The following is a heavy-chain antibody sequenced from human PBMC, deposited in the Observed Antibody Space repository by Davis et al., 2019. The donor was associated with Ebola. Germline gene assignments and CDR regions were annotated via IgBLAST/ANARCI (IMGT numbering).Heavy chain of an antibody. Sequence: ASVKVSCKASGYTFGRYYIHWVRQAPGQGLEWLGIIYPGDGSTNYAPRFRGRLTMTRDTSTTTVYMDLSSLRSEDTALYYCTTPGGQDSGYDVFDIWGQGTMVTVSS. D-gene: IGHD5-12*01. CDR3: TTPGGQDSGYDVFDI. CDR1: GYTFGRYY. J-gene: IGHJ3*02. CDR2: IYPGDGST. V-gene: IGHV1-46*03.